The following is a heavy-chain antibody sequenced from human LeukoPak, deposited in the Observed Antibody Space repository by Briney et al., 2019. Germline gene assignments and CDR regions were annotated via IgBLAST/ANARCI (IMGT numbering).Heavy chain of an antibody. D-gene: IGHD2-2*02. CDR3: AKSLGYCSSTSCYTFDY. CDR2: ISGSGGST. J-gene: IGHJ4*02. V-gene: IGHV3-23*01. CDR1: GFTFSSYA. Sequence: GGSLRLSCAASGFTFSSYAMSWVRQAPGKGLEWVSAISGSGGSTYYADSVKGRFTISRDNSKNTLYLQMNSLRAEDTAVYYCAKSLGYCSSTSCYTFDYWGQGTLVTVSS.